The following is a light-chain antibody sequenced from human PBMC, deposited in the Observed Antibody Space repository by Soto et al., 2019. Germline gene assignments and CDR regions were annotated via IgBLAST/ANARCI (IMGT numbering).Light chain of an antibody. J-gene: IGKJ4*01. Sequence: DIQMTQSPSTLSGSVGDRVTITCRASQTISSWLAWYQQKPGKAPNLLIYKASSLKSGVPSRFSGSGSGTEFTLTISSLQPEDFATYYCQQLNSYPLTFGGGTKVDIK. CDR1: QTISSW. V-gene: IGKV1-5*03. CDR3: QQLNSYPLT. CDR2: KAS.